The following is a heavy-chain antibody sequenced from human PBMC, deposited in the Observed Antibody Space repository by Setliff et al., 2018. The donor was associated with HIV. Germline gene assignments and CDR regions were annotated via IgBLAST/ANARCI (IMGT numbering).Heavy chain of an antibody. CDR2: MSTGGGIK. J-gene: IGHJ4*02. CDR1: GFLFSSYV. Sequence: QPGGSLRLSCAASGFLFSSYVLHWVRQAPGKGLEWVAVMSTGGGIKICADSVKGRFTISRDNSRNTLFLQMNNLRPEDTATYYCVRDPIEGSPDYFDYWGQGALVTVSS. D-gene: IGHD1-26*01. CDR3: VRDPIEGSPDYFDY. V-gene: IGHV3-30-3*01.